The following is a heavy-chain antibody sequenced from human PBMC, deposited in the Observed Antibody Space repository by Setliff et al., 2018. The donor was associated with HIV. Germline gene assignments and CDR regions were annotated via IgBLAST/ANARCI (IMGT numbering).Heavy chain of an antibody. V-gene: IGHV3-11*04. CDR2: LSGTSSTI. Sequence: GGSLRLSCAASGFSFSDYYMYWIRQAPGKGLEWVSSLSGTSSTIYLADSVKGRFTISRDNAQNSLYLQMNSLRAEDTAVYYCARRRVGATTDYWGQGTLVTVSS. D-gene: IGHD1-26*01. J-gene: IGHJ4*02. CDR3: ARRRVGATTDY. CDR1: GFSFSDYY.